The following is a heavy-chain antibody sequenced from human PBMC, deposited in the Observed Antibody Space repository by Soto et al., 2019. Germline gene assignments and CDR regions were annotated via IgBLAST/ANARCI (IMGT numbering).Heavy chain of an antibody. CDR2: IKQDGSEK. CDR3: AKYGSGTYYNRDFDY. CDR1: GFTFSGYW. D-gene: IGHD3-10*01. Sequence: PGGSLRLSCAASGFTFSGYWMAWVRQAPGKGLEWVANIKQDGSEKYYVDSVKGRFTISRDNAKNSLYLQMNSLRAEDTAVYYCAKYGSGTYYNRDFDYWGQGTLVTVSS. J-gene: IGHJ4*02. V-gene: IGHV3-7*02.